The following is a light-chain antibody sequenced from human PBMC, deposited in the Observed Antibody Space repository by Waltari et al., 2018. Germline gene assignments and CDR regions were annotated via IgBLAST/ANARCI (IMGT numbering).Light chain of an antibody. J-gene: IGLJ2*01. V-gene: IGLV2-14*01. CDR2: AVT. Sequence: QSALTQPASVSGSPGQSITISCTGTNSDVGGFNYVSWYQQHPGKAPKRVIYAVTHPPSGASLRFSGSRSGNTASLTISGLQAEDEADYYCCSYANSRTVIFGGGTKLTVL. CDR1: NSDVGGFNY. CDR3: CSYANSRTVI.